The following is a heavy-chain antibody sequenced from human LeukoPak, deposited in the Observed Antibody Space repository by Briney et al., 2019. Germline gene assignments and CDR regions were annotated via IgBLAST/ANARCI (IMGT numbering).Heavy chain of an antibody. CDR2: IWYDGSNK. CDR3: ARDFNYYGYYYYGMDV. Sequence: GGSLRLSCAASGFTFSSYGMHWVSQAPGKGLEWVAVIWYDGSNKYYADSVKGRFTISRDNSKNTLYLQMNSLRAEDTAVYYCARDFNYYGYYYYGMDVWGQGTTVTVSS. CDR1: GFTFSSYG. D-gene: IGHD3-10*01. V-gene: IGHV3-33*01. J-gene: IGHJ6*02.